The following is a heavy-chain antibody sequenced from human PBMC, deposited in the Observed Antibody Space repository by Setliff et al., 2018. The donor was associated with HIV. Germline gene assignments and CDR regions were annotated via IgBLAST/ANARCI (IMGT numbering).Heavy chain of an antibody. D-gene: IGHD2-15*01. CDR1: GDSISSDNYS. J-gene: IGHJ4*02. Sequence: SETLSLTCIVSGDSISSDNYSRDWIRQPPGKGLEWIGSISYTGNTYYNPSLTSRVNITVDTSNNEFSLHLTSVTAADTAIYCARSGYCIGEVCYRGPLEYWGQGVLVTVSS. CDR2: ISYTGNT. CDR3: ARSGYCIGEVCYRGPLEY. V-gene: IGHV4-39*07.